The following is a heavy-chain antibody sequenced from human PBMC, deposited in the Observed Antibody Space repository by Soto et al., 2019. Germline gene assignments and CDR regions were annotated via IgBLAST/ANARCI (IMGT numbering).Heavy chain of an antibody. CDR3: AKLSQLLYGGYFAY. Sequence: GRPLSVWCGAAWFTFGNFGVSCVLQTPGKGLEWVSAISGSGGSTYYADSVKGRFTISRDNSKNTLYLQMNSLRAEDTAVYYCAKLSQLLYGGYFAYWGQGTLVTVSS. J-gene: IGHJ4*02. CDR1: WFTFGNFG. V-gene: IGHV3-23*01. D-gene: IGHD2-2*02. CDR2: ISGSGGST.